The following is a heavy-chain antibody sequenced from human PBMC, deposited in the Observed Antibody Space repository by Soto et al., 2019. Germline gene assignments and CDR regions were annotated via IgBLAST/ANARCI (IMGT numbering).Heavy chain of an antibody. D-gene: IGHD2-2*01. CDR2: ISWDGGST. V-gene: IGHV3-43*01. Sequence: GGSLRLSCAASGFTFDDYTMHWVRQAPGKGLEWVSLISWDGGSTYYADSVKGRFTISRDNSKNSRYRQMNSLRTEDTALYYCAKERSCSSTSCYVGGLERYYYGMDVWGQGTTVTVSS. CDR1: GFTFDDYT. CDR3: AKERSCSSTSCYVGGLERYYYGMDV. J-gene: IGHJ6*02.